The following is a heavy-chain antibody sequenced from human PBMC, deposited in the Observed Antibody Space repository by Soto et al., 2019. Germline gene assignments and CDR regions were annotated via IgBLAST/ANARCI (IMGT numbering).Heavy chain of an antibody. CDR3: TAGSTGEFRAFDI. Sequence: GGSLRLSCAASGFTFSNAWMSWVRQDPGKGLEGGGRIKSKTDGGTTDYAATVKGRFTITRDYSKNTLYLTMNILKTDYSAGYSCTAGSTGEFRAFDIWGQGTMVTVSS. V-gene: IGHV3-15*01. CDR2: IKSKTDGGTT. CDR1: GFTFSNAW. J-gene: IGHJ3*02. D-gene: IGHD3-10*01.